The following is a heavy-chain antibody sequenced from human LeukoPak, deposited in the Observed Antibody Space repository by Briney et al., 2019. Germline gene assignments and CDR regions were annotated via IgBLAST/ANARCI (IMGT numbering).Heavy chain of an antibody. CDR2: ISSSSSYI. V-gene: IGHV3-21*01. CDR3: ARGRGGYYFDY. D-gene: IGHD3-16*01. CDR1: EFTFNTYS. J-gene: IGHJ4*02. Sequence: KAGGSLRLSCAASEFTFNTYSINWVRQAPGKGLEWVSSISSSSSYIYYADSVKGRFTISRDNAKNSLYLQMNSLGAEDTAVYYCARGRGGYYFDYWGQGTLVTVSS.